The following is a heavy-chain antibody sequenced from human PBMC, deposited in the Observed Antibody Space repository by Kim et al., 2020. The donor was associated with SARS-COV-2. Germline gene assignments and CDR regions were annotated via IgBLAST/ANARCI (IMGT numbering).Heavy chain of an antibody. V-gene: IGHV1-24*01. Sequence: ASVKVSCKVSGYTLTELSMHWVRQAPGKGLEWMGGFDPEAGETIYAQKFQGRVTMTEDTSTDPAYMELSSLRSEDTAVYYCATCERIFGVFDYWGQGTLVTVSS. J-gene: IGHJ4*02. CDR3: ATCERIFGVFDY. CDR1: GYTLTELS. D-gene: IGHD3-3*01. CDR2: FDPEAGET.